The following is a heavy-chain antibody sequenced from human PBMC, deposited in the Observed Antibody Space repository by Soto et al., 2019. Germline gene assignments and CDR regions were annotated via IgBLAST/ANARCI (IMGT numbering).Heavy chain of an antibody. J-gene: IGHJ4*02. CDR1: GFTFSSYG. D-gene: IGHD2-2*01. CDR3: ATRSVVLVPAVNPCGIDN. CDR2: ISYDGSNK. Sequence: QVQLVESGGGVVQPGRSLRLSCAASGFTFSSYGMQWVRQAPGKGLEWVAVISYDGSNKYYADSVKGRFTISRDNSKNTRYLQMNSLRAEDTAVYYCATRSVVLVPAVNPCGIDNWGQGTLVTVSS. V-gene: IGHV3-30*03.